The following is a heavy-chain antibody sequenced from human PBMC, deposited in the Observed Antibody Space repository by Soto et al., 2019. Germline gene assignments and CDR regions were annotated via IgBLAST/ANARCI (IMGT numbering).Heavy chain of an antibody. CDR3: AREAFGVGATPYYYYGMDV. Sequence: EVQLVESGGGLVQPGGSLRLSCAASGFTFSSYSMNWVRQAPGKGLEWVSYISSSSSTIYYADSVKGRFTISRDNAKNSLYLQMNSLRDEDTAVYYCAREAFGVGATPYYYYGMDVWGQGTTVTVSS. J-gene: IGHJ6*02. CDR1: GFTFSSYS. D-gene: IGHD1-26*01. V-gene: IGHV3-48*02. CDR2: ISSSSSTI.